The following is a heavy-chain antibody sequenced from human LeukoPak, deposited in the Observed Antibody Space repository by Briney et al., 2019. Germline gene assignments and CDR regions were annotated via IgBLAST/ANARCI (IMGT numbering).Heavy chain of an antibody. Sequence: SETLSLTCTVSGVSISTYYWSWIRQRAGKGLEWIGRIFSSGSTNYNPSLKSRVTISVDTSKSQFSLKLSSVTAADTAVYYCARQTQMARWFDPWGQGTLVTVSS. CDR1: GVSISTYY. CDR3: ARQTQMARWFDP. D-gene: IGHD5-24*01. J-gene: IGHJ5*02. V-gene: IGHV4-4*07. CDR2: IFSSGST.